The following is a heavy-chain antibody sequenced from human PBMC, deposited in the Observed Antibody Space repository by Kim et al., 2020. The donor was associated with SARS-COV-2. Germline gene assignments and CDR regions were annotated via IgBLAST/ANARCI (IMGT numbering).Heavy chain of an antibody. Sequence: GGSLRLSCAASGFTFSDYYMSWIRQAPGKGLEWVSYISSSGSTIYYADSVKGRFTISRDNAKNSLYLQMNSLRAEDTAVYYCARDPLYYDILTGYPHSDYWGQGTLVTVSS. CDR3: ARDPLYYDILTGYPHSDY. D-gene: IGHD3-9*01. J-gene: IGHJ4*02. CDR2: ISSSGSTI. CDR1: GFTFSDYY. V-gene: IGHV3-11*01.